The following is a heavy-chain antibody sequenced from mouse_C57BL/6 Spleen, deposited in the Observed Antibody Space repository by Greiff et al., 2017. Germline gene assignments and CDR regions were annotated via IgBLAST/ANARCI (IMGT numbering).Heavy chain of an antibody. Sequence: VMLVESGPGLVAPSQSLSITCTVSGFSLTSYAISWVRQPPGKGLEWLGVIWTGGGTNYNSALKSRLSISKDNSKSQVFLKMNSLQTDDTARYYCATNYYGSSYDWYFDVWGTGTTVTVSS. J-gene: IGHJ1*03. D-gene: IGHD1-1*01. CDR1: GFSLTSYA. V-gene: IGHV2-9-1*01. CDR3: ATNYYGSSYDWYFDV. CDR2: IWTGGGT.